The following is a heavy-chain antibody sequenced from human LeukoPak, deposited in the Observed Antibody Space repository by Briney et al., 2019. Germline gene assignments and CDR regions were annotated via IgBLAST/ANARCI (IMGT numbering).Heavy chain of an antibody. D-gene: IGHD4-17*01. CDR1: GYTFTGYY. CDR3: ARDSTVTSWFDP. V-gene: IGHV1-2*02. J-gene: IGHJ5*02. CDR2: INPNSGGT. Sequence: ASVKVSCKASGYTFTGYYMHWVRQAPGKGLEWVGWINPNSGGTNYAQKFQGRVTMTRDTSISTAYMELSRLRSDDTAVYYCARDSTVTSWFDPWGQGTLVTVSS.